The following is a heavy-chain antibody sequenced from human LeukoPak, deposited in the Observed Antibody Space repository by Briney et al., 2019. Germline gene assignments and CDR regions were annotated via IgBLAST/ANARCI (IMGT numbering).Heavy chain of an antibody. CDR1: GGSISSYY. V-gene: IGHV4-59*01. CDR2: IYYSGST. J-gene: IGHJ6*02. Sequence: PSETLSLTCTVSGGSISSYYRSWIRQPPGKGLEWIGYIYYSGSTNYNPSLKSRVTISVDTSKNQFSLKLSSVTAADTAVYYCARVREEYCSSTSCYTHYYYGMDVWGHGTTVTVSS. D-gene: IGHD2-2*02. CDR3: ARVREEYCSSTSCYTHYYYGMDV.